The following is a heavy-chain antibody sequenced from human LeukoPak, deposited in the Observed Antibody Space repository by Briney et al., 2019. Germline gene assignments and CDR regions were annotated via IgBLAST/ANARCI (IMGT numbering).Heavy chain of an antibody. Sequence: NPSGTLSLTCVVSGGSVTTTNWWSWVRQPPGQGLEWIGEVSLSGLTNYNPSLNSRVIMALDTSKNHLSLNLTSVTAADTAVYYCARGRNLGWFDYWGQGTLVTVSS. D-gene: IGHD3-16*01. J-gene: IGHJ5*01. CDR3: ARGRNLGWFDY. CDR1: GGSVTTTNW. CDR2: VSLSGLT. V-gene: IGHV4-4*02.